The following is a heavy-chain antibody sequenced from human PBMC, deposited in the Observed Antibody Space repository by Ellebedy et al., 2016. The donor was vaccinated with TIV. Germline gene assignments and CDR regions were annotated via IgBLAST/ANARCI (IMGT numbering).Heavy chain of an antibody. J-gene: IGHJ6*02. V-gene: IGHV4-59*08. Sequence: MPSETLSLTCTVSGGSISTYYWSWIRQPPGQGLEWIGYIYYSGYTEYNPSLKSRVTISLDTSKDQSSLRLSSVTAADTAVYYRARGPLRYFDWVYYYHGMDVWGQGTTVTVSS. CDR3: ARGPLRYFDWVYYYHGMDV. D-gene: IGHD3-9*01. CDR1: GGSISTYY. CDR2: IYYSGYT.